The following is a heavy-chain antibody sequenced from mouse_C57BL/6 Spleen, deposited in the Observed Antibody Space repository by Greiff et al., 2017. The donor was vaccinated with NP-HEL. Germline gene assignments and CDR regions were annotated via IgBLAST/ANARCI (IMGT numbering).Heavy chain of an antibody. D-gene: IGHD2-3*01. CDR3: ARHDGYYRYFDV. V-gene: IGHV5-2*01. CDR2: INSDGGST. Sequence: EVNLVESGGGLVQPGESLKLSCESNEYEFPSHDMSWVRKTPEKRLEFVAAINSDGGSTYYPDTMERLVISSRDNTKKTLYLQMSSLRSEDTALYYCARHDGYYRYFDVWGTGTTVTVSS. CDR1: EYEFPSHD. J-gene: IGHJ1*03.